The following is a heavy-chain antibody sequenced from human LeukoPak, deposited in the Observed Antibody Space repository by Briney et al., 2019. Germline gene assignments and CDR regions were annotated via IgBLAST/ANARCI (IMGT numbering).Heavy chain of an antibody. CDR2: ISSSGSTI. Sequence: GGSLRLSCAASGFTFSSYEMNWVRQAPGKGLEWVSYISSSGSTIYYADSVKGRFTISRDNAKNSLYLQMNSLRAEDTAVYYRARDPISEGYCSGTSCPGYGMDVWGQGTTVTVSS. D-gene: IGHD2-2*01. V-gene: IGHV3-48*03. CDR1: GFTFSSYE. J-gene: IGHJ6*02. CDR3: ARDPISEGYCSGTSCPGYGMDV.